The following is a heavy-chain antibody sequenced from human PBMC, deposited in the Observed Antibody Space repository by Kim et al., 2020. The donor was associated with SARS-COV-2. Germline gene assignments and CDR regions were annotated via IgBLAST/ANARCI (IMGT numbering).Heavy chain of an antibody. CDR1: GAYITNLY. V-gene: IGHV4-59*11. Sequence: SETLSLTCTVSGAYITNLYWSWIRQPQGKGLEWVGNVYHSGSTSYNPSPKRRVTMSVETSKRQFSLHVTSVSVADTAIYYCVREGYVVGGSFLFAAWG. CDR2: VYHSGST. J-gene: IGHJ5*01. D-gene: IGHD2-15*01. CDR3: VREGYVVGGSFLFAA.